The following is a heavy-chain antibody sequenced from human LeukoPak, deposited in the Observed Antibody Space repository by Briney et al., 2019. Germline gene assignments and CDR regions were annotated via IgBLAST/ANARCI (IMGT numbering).Heavy chain of an antibody. CDR3: ASFRWAVGFEY. V-gene: IGHV4-34*01. J-gene: IGHJ4*02. Sequence: SETLSLTCAVYGGSFSGYYWSYIRQPPGKGLEWIGEISHSGGTNYNPSLKSRPTISVDTSKNQFSLKLNSVTAADTAVYYCASFRWAVGFEYWDQGTLVTVSS. D-gene: IGHD2-15*01. CDR1: GGSFSGYY. CDR2: ISHSGGT.